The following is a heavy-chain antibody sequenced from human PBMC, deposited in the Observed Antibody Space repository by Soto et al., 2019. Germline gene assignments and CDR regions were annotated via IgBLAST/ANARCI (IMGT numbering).Heavy chain of an antibody. CDR2: IYYSGST. CDR1: GGSISSYY. Sequence: SETLSLTCTVSGGSISSYYWSWIRQPPGKGLEWIGYIYYSGSTYYNPSLKSRVTISVDTSKNQLSLKLSSVTAADTAVYYCARARGARYFDYWGQGTLVTVSS. J-gene: IGHJ4*02. V-gene: IGHV4-30-4*08. D-gene: IGHD2-15*01. CDR3: ARARGARYFDY.